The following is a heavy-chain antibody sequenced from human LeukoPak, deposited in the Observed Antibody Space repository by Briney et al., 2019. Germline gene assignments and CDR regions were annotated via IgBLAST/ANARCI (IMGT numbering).Heavy chain of an antibody. CDR2: IYYSGSA. CDR3: ARLGYYYDSSGWDAFDI. J-gene: IGHJ3*02. D-gene: IGHD3-22*01. Sequence: KSSETLSLTCTVSGGPISSGDYYWSWIRQPPGKGLEWIGYIYYSGSAYYNPSLKSRLTISVDTSKNQFSLKLSSVTAADTAVYYCARLGYYYDSSGWDAFDIWGQGTMVTVSS. V-gene: IGHV4-30-4*01. CDR1: GGPISSGDYY.